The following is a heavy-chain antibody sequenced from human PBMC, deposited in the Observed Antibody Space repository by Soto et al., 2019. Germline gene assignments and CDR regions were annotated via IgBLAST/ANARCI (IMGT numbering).Heavy chain of an antibody. J-gene: IGHJ4*02. Sequence: QVQLQESGPGLVKPSETLSLTCTVSSGSISNHYWSWIQQPPGKGLEWIGYIYYNGNTNYNPPLKSRVTMSVDTSKNQISLKLSSVTAADTAVYYCTRANWYSEYWGQGTLVTVSS. CDR2: IYYNGNT. D-gene: IGHD7-27*01. V-gene: IGHV4-59*11. CDR1: SGSISNHY. CDR3: TRANWYSEY.